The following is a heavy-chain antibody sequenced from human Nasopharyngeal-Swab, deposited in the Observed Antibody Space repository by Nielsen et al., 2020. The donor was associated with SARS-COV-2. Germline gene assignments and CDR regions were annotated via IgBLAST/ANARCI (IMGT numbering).Heavy chain of an antibody. V-gene: IGHV4-30-4*08. CDR1: GVFISRGGAY. D-gene: IGHD3-9*01. CDR3: ARTLYDIVTDQYEGYDT. J-gene: IGHJ5*02. Sequence: SETLSLTCAVSGVFISRGGAYWSWLRQPAGKGLEWIGYINYSGATDYNPALQSRVSISADTSRNQFSLKLTSVTAADTAVYYCARTLYDIVTDQYEGYDTWGPGILVTVSS. CDR2: INYSGAT.